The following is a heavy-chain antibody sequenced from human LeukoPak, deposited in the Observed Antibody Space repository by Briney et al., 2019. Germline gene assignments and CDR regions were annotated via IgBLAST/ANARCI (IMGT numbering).Heavy chain of an antibody. D-gene: IGHD3-10*01. J-gene: IGHJ4*02. CDR1: GFTFSSYA. Sequence: GGSLRLSCAASGFTFSSYAISWVRQAPGKGLEWVSAISGSGVSTYYADSVKGRFTISRDNSKNTLYLQMNSLRAEDTAVYYYAKDTSRSYGSGSPVFDYWGQGTLVTVSS. V-gene: IGHV3-23*01. CDR2: ISGSGVST. CDR3: AKDTSRSYGSGSPVFDY.